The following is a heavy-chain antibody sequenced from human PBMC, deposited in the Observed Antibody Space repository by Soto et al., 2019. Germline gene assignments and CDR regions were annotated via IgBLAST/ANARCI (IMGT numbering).Heavy chain of an antibody. V-gene: IGHV3-43*01. CDR3: AKDMHIVATTYYFDY. Sequence: EVQLVESGGVVVQPGGSLRLSCAASGFTFDDYTMHWVRQAPGKGLEWVSLISWDGGSTYYADSVKRRFTISRDNSKNSLYLQMNSLRTEDTALYYCAKDMHIVATTYYFDYWGQGTLVTVAS. CDR1: GFTFDDYT. J-gene: IGHJ4*02. CDR2: ISWDGGST. D-gene: IGHD5-12*01.